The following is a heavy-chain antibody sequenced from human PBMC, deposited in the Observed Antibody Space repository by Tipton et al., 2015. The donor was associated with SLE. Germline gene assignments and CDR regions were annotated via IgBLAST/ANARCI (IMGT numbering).Heavy chain of an antibody. V-gene: IGHV4-34*01. J-gene: IGHJ5*02. CDR3: VRLSNLMNSWIDP. CDR1: GVSFSAYN. Sequence: TLSLTCAVNGVSFSAYNWTWVRQTPDKGLTWIAEINDRGISNFNPSLKSRVTVSIDTSKKQFSLNLASVTAADTAVYYCVRLSNLMNSWIDPWGQGNLVTVSS. D-gene: IGHD1/OR15-1a*01. CDR2: INDRGIS.